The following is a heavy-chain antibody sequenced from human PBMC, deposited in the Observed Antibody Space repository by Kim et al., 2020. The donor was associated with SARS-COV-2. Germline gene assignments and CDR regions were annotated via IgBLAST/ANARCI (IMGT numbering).Heavy chain of an antibody. Sequence: GGSLRLSCAASGFSLGDHWMNWVRQAPGKGLEWVANIKQDGTDKHYVDSVKGRFTISRDNAKNSLYLQMNSLRAEDTAVYYCARWTSTSYYWGQGTLVTV. CDR3: ARWTSTSYY. CDR2: IKQDGTDK. CDR1: GFSLGDHW. J-gene: IGHJ4*02. V-gene: IGHV3-7*01. D-gene: IGHD2-2*01.